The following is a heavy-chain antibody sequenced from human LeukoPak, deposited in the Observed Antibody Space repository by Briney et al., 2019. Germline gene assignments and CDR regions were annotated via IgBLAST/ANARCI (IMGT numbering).Heavy chain of an antibody. Sequence: PSETPSLTCAVYGGSFSGYYWSWIRQPPGKGLEWIGEINHSGSTNYNPSLKSRVTISVDTSKNQFSLKLSSVTAADTAVYYCAREKAARSLYYYYYMDVWGKGTTVTVSS. CDR1: GGSFSGYY. D-gene: IGHD6-6*01. CDR2: INHSGST. CDR3: AREKAARSLYYYYYMDV. V-gene: IGHV4-34*01. J-gene: IGHJ6*03.